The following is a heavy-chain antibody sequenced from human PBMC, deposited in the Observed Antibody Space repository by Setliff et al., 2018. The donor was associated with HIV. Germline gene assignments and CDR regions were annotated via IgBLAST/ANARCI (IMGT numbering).Heavy chain of an antibody. D-gene: IGHD5-18*01. CDR3: ASGYSYGPPYYYYGTDV. V-gene: IGHV1-69*05. CDR1: GGTFSSYA. CDR2: IIPIFGTA. Sequence: ASVKVSCKASGGTFSSYAISWVRQAPGQGLEWMGGIIPIFGTANYAQKFQGRVTITTDESTSTAYMELSSLRSEDTAVYYCASGYSYGPPYYYYGTDVWGQGTTVTVSS. J-gene: IGHJ6*02.